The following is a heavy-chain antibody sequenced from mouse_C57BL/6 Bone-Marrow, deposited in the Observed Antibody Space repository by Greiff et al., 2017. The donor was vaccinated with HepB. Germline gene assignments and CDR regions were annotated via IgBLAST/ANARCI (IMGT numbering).Heavy chain of an antibody. Sequence: QVTLKVSGPGILQPSQTLSLTCSFSGFSLSTFGMGVGWIRQPSGKGLEWLAHIWWDDDKYYNPALKSRLTISKDTSKNQVFLKIANVDTADTATYYCARIKSSSIYYYGSSWYFDVWGTGTTVTVSS. CDR1: GFSLSTFGMG. D-gene: IGHD1-1*01. J-gene: IGHJ1*03. CDR2: IWWDDDK. CDR3: ARIKSSSIYYYGSSWYFDV. V-gene: IGHV8-8*01.